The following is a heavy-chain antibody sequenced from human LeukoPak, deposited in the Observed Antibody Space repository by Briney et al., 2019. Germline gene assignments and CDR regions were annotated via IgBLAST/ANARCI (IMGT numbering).Heavy chain of an antibody. D-gene: IGHD4-17*01. J-gene: IGHJ4*02. V-gene: IGHV3-33*06. CDR1: GFTFSSYG. CDR2: IWNDGSHE. Sequence: PGRSLRLSCAASGFTFSSYGMHWVRQAPGKGLEWVAVIWNDGSHEYYADSEKGRFTISRDNSSNTVHLQMNSLRAEDTAVYYCAKDATEYGDSHFDCWGQGTLVTVSS. CDR3: AKDATEYGDSHFDC.